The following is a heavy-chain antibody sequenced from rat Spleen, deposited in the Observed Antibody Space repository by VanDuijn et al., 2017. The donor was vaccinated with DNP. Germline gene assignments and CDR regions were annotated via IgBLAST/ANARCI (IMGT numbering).Heavy chain of an antibody. D-gene: IGHD1-9*01. CDR1: GFAFSDYN. V-gene: IGHV5-22*01. CDR3: ASHTYYGYDYFVY. Sequence: EVQLVESGGGLVRPGRSLKLSCATSGFAFSDYNMAWVRQAPKKGLEWVASIRYDGGSTYYGDSVKGRFTISRDNAEGTLNLQMNSLRSEDTATYYCASHTYYGYDYFVYWGQGVMVTVSS. CDR2: IRYDGGST. J-gene: IGHJ2*01.